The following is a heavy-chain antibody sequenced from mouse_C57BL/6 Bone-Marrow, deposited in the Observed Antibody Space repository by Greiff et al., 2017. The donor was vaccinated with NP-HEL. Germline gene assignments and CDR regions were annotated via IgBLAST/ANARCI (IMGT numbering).Heavy chain of an antibody. CDR1: GYSITSGYY. V-gene: IGHV3-6*01. CDR2: ISYDGSN. Sequence: EVKLVESGPGLVKPSQSLSLTCSVTGYSITSGYYWNWIRQFPGNKLEWMGYISYDGSNNYNPSLKNRISITRDTSKNQFFLKLNSVTTEDTATYYCARSDAMDYWGQGTSVTVSS. J-gene: IGHJ4*01. CDR3: ARSDAMDY.